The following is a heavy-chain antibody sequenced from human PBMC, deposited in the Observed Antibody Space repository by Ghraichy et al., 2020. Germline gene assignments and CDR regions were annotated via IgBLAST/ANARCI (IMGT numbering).Heavy chain of an antibody. J-gene: IGHJ4*02. Sequence: GGSLRLSCAASGFTVSSNYMAWVRQAPGKGLDWISVINSGGNTFYPDSVKGRFTISRHNSRNTLYLQMNSLKTDDSAVYYCARRDGDFVYYWGQGTLVTVSS. CDR3: ARRDGDFVYY. CDR2: INSGGNT. D-gene: IGHD4-17*01. CDR1: GFTVSSNY. V-gene: IGHV3-53*04.